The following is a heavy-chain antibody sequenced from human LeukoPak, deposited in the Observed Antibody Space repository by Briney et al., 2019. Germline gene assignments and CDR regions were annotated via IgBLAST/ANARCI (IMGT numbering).Heavy chain of an antibody. CDR2: ISGNTGNT. D-gene: IGHD6-13*01. CDR3: ARDTSDSWYDIFGDY. Sequence: ASVKVSCKASGYSFIGYGISWVRQAPGQGLEWMGWISGNTGNTDYSEKFQGRVTMTKDTSTTPAYLELRGLRSDDTAMYYCARDTSDSWYDIFGDYWGQGTLVTVSS. V-gene: IGHV1-18*01. J-gene: IGHJ4*02. CDR1: GYSFIGYG.